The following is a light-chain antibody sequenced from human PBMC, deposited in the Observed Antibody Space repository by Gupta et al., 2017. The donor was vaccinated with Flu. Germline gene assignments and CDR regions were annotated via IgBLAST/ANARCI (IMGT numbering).Light chain of an antibody. Sequence: TISCSGRISNTGSKYVYWYQHLPGAAPKLHILRHHKRHWGDSARVAGSKSVSSASKTIIGVRAEEEADDYCEAGQDSRIDSQWVFGGGTKLAVL. CDR3: EAGQDSRIDSQWV. CDR2: RHH. CDR1: ISNTGSKY. J-gene: IGLJ3*02. V-gene: IGLV1-47*01.